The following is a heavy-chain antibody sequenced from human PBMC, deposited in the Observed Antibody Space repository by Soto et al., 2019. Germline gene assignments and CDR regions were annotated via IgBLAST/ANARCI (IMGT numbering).Heavy chain of an antibody. CDR3: AKDCCVRYFSAKYYFDY. D-gene: IGHD3-9*01. Sequence: KPGGSLRLSCAASGFTFTRYSMNWVRQAPGKGLEWVSSISSTTHYIYYADSMRGRFTISRDNAKNAVYLEMNSLRAEDTAVYYCAKDCCVRYFSAKYYFDYWGQGTLVTVSS. CDR1: GFTFTRYS. CDR2: ISSTTHYI. J-gene: IGHJ4*02. V-gene: IGHV3-21*04.